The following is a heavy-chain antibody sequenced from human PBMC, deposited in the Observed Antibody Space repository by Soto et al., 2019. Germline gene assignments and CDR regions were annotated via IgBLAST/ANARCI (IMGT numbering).Heavy chain of an antibody. V-gene: IGHV3-74*01. J-gene: IGHJ6*02. CDR1: GFTFSSYW. CDR2: INSDGSST. Sequence: VGSLRLSCAASGFTFSSYWMHWVRQAPGKGLVWVSRINSDGSSTSYADSVKGRFTISRDNAKNTLYLQMNSLRAEDTAVYYCARGNYYDSSGYSRIYYYYGMDVWGQGTTVTVS. CDR3: ARGNYYDSSGYSRIYYYYGMDV. D-gene: IGHD3-22*01.